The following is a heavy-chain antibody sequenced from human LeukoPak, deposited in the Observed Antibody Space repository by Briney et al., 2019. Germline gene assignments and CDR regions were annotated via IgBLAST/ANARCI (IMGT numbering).Heavy chain of an antibody. V-gene: IGHV1-2*02. D-gene: IGHD1-26*01. Sequence: ASVTVSCKASGYTFTGYYMHWVRQAPGQGLEWMGWINPNSGGTNYAQKFQGRVTMTRDTSISTAYMELSRLRSDDTAVYYCARDPPRAPYSGSYWPENWFDPWGQGTLVTVSS. CDR3: ARDPPRAPYSGSYWPENWFDP. J-gene: IGHJ5*02. CDR1: GYTFTGYY. CDR2: INPNSGGT.